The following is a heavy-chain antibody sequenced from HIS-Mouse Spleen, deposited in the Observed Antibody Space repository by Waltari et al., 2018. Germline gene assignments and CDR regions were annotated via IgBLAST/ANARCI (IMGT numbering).Heavy chain of an antibody. D-gene: IGHD6-13*01. J-gene: IGHJ2*01. CDR1: GGSISSSSYY. CDR3: AREIPYSSSWYDWYFDL. Sequence: QLQLQESGPGLVKPSETLSLTCTVSGGSISSSSYYWGWIRQPPGKGLEWIGSIYYSGSTSYNPSLKSRVTILVDTSKNQFSLKLSSVTAADTAVYYCAREIPYSSSWYDWYFDLWGRGTLVTVSS. V-gene: IGHV4-39*07. CDR2: IYYSGST.